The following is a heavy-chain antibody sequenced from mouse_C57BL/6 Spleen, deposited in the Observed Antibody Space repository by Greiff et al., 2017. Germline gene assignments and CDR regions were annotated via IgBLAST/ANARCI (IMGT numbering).Heavy chain of an antibody. D-gene: IGHD1-1*01. V-gene: IGHV1-54*01. J-gene: IGHJ1*03. CDR1: GYAFTNYL. Sequence: VQLQQSGAELVRPGTSVKVSCKASGYAFTNYLIEWVKQRPGQGLEWIGVINPGSGGTNCNEKFKGKETLTADKSSSTAYRQVSSLTSEDPAVYFCAGGGYAVVATEWYFDVWGTGTTVTVSS. CDR2: INPGSGGT. CDR3: AGGGYAVVATEWYFDV.